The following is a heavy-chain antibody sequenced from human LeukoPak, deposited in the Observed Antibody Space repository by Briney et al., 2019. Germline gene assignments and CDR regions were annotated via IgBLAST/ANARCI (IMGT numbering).Heavy chain of an antibody. D-gene: IGHD3-3*01. J-gene: IGHJ4*02. CDR2: ISAYNGNT. Sequence: ASVKVSCKASGYTFTSYGISWVRQAPGQGLGWMGWISAYNGNTNYAQKLQGRVTMTTDTSTSTAYMELRSLRSDDTAVYYCARTTHYDFWGGYYRSQSDYWGQGTLVTVSS. V-gene: IGHV1-18*01. CDR1: GYTFTSYG. CDR3: ARTTHYDFWGGYYRSQSDY.